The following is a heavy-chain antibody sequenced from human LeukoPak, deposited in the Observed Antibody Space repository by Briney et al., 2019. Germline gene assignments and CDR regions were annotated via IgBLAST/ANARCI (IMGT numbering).Heavy chain of an antibody. Sequence: SETLSLTCAVYGGSFSGYYWSWIRQPPGKGLEWIGEINHSGSTNYNPSLKSRVTISVDTSKNQFSLKLSSVTAADTAVYYCARGPYSSGWYLGFEYFQHWGQGTLVTVSS. CDR3: ARGPYSSGWYLGFEYFQH. V-gene: IGHV4-34*01. J-gene: IGHJ1*01. D-gene: IGHD6-19*01. CDR2: INHSGST. CDR1: GGSFSGYY.